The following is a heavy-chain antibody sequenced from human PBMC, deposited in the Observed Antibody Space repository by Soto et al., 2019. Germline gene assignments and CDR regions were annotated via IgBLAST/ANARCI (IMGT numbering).Heavy chain of an antibody. J-gene: IGHJ6*02. D-gene: IGHD6-19*01. CDR3: APGYSRGWYYYYVMDV. CDR1: GFSLNTSGMC. Sequence: SGPTLVNPTQTLTLTCTFSGFSLNTSGMCVSWIRQPPGKALEWLALIDWDDAKYYSTSLKTRLTISTDTSKNQVVLTMPNMHPVDTATYYGAPGYSRGWYYYYVMDVWGQGTTVTVSS. CDR2: IDWDDAK. V-gene: IGHV2-70*01.